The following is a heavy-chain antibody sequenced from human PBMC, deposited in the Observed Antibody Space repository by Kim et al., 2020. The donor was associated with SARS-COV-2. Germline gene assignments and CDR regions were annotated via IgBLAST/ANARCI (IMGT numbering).Heavy chain of an antibody. J-gene: IGHJ4*02. D-gene: IGHD3-3*01. CDR3: ARCDDFWSGYNFDY. CDR2: INPNSGGT. Sequence: ASVKVSCKASGYTFTGYYMHWVRQAPGQGLEWMGRINPNSGGTNYAQKFQGRVTMTRDTSISTAYMELSRLRSDDTAVYYCARCDDFWSGYNFDYWGQGTLVTVSS. CDR1: GYTFTGYY. V-gene: IGHV1-2*06.